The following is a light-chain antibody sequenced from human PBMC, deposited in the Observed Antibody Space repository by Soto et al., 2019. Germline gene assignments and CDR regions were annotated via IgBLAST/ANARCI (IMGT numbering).Light chain of an antibody. Sequence: DIQMTQSPSSLSASVGDRVTITCRASQSISSYLNWYQQKPGKAPKLLIYAASSLQSGVPSRFSGSGSGTDFTLTISSLQPDDFATYYCQQSYSTPLLTFGPGTKVDIK. CDR2: AAS. CDR1: QSISSY. V-gene: IGKV1-39*01. CDR3: QQSYSTPLLT. J-gene: IGKJ3*01.